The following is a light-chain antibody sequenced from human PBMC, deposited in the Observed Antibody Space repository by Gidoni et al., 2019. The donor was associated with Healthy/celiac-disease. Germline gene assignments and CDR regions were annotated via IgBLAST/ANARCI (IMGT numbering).Light chain of an antibody. Sequence: SSELTQDPAVSVALGQTVRITCQGDRLRSYYAAWYQQKPGQAPLLVMSGKNNRPSGIPDRFSGSSSGNTASLTITGAQAEDEADYYCASRDSSGNLVVFGGGTKLTVL. CDR2: GKN. J-gene: IGLJ2*01. CDR3: ASRDSSGNLVV. CDR1: RLRSYY. V-gene: IGLV3-19*01.